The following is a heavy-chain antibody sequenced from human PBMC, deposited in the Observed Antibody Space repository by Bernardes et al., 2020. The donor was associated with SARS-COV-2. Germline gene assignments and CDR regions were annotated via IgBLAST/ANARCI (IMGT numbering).Heavy chain of an antibody. CDR3: ARPQEGATAGRWDY. V-gene: IGHV4-39*01. CDR2: IYYSGST. Sequence: SETLSLTCTVSGGSISSSSYYWGWIRQPPGKGLEWIGSIYYSGSTYYNPSLKSRVTISVDTSKNQFSLKLSSVTAADTAVYYCARPQEGATAGRWDYWGQGTLVTVSS. J-gene: IGHJ4*02. D-gene: IGHD1-26*01. CDR1: GGSISSSSYY.